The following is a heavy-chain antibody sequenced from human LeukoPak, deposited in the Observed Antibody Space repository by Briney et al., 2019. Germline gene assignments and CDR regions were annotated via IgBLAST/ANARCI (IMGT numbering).Heavy chain of an antibody. Sequence: SETLSLTCTVSGYSISSGYYWGWIRQPPGKGLEWIGSIYHSGSTYYNPSLKSRVTISVDTSKNQFSLKLSSVTAADTAVYYCARGDHGGSYGSNWFDPWGQGTLVTVSS. CDR3: ARGDHGGSYGSNWFDP. CDR1: GYSISSGYY. V-gene: IGHV4-38-2*02. D-gene: IGHD1-26*01. J-gene: IGHJ5*02. CDR2: IYHSGST.